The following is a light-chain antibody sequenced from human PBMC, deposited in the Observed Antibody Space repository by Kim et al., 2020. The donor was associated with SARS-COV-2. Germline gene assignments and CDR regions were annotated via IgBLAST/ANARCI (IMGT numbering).Light chain of an antibody. CDR1: SSDVGGYNS. CDR2: DVS. Sequence: GQAVTVACTGTSSDVGGYNSVSWYQQHPGKAPKLMIYDVSKRPSGVPDRFSGYKSGNTASLTISGLQAEDEADYYCCSYAGSYSWVFGGGTQLTVL. CDR3: CSYAGSYSWV. V-gene: IGLV2-11*01. J-gene: IGLJ3*02.